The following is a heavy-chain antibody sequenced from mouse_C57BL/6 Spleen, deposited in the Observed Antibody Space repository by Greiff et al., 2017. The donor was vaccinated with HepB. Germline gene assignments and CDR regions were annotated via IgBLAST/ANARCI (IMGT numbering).Heavy chain of an antibody. CDR2: IYPSDSET. J-gene: IGHJ3*01. Sequence: QQSCTASGYPFTSYWLDWVKPRTGHGLEWIGNIYPSDSETHYNQKFKDKATLTVDKSSSTAYMQLSSLTSEDSAVYYCASHSSGSFAYWGQGTLVTVSA. CDR1: GYPFTSYW. V-gene: IGHV1-61*01. D-gene: IGHD3-2*02. CDR3: ASHSSGSFAY.